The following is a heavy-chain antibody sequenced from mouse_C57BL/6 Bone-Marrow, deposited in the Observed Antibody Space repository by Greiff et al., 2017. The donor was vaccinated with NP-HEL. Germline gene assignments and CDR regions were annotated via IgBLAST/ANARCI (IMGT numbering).Heavy chain of an antibody. D-gene: IGHD2-1*01. CDR1: GYTFTSYW. CDR3: AEIYYGKGY. V-gene: IGHV1-64*01. J-gene: IGHJ2*01. CDR2: IHPNSGST. Sequence: QVQLKQPGAELVKPGASVKLSCQASGYTFTSYWMHWVKPRPGQGLEWIGMIHPNSGSTNYNEKFKSKATLTVDKSSSTAYMQLSSLTSEDAAVYYCAEIYYGKGYWGQGTTLTVSS.